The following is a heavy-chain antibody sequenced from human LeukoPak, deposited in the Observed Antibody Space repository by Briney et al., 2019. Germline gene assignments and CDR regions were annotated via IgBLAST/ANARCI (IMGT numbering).Heavy chain of an antibody. J-gene: IGHJ6*02. Sequence: GGSLRLSCAASGFTFSSYWMSWVRQAPGKGLEWVANIKQDGSEKYYVDSVKGRFAISRDNAKNSLYLQMNSLRAEDTAVYYCARAQRVVPAAKALYYYYGMDVWGQGTTVTVSS. CDR2: IKQDGSEK. V-gene: IGHV3-7*01. CDR1: GFTFSSYW. D-gene: IGHD2-2*01. CDR3: ARAQRVVPAAKALYYYYGMDV.